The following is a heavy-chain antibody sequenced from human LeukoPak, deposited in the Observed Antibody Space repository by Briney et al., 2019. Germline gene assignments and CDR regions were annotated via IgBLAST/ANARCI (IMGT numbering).Heavy chain of an antibody. V-gene: IGHV3-23*01. J-gene: IGHJ4*02. CDR2: ISGSGRRT. D-gene: IGHD5-12*01. CDR1: GFTFSSYG. CDR3: AKDLGYSGYDPLDY. Sequence: GGSLRLSCAASGFTFSSYGIHWVRQAPGKGLEWVSAISGSGRRTYYADSVKGRFTISRDNPKNTLYLQMNSLRAEDTAVYYCAKDLGYSGYDPLDYWGQGTLVTVSS.